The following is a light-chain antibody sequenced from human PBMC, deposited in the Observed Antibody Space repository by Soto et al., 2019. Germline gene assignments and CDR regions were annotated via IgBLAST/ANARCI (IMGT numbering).Light chain of an antibody. J-gene: IGKJ1*01. CDR3: QKYNNAPRT. CDR1: QGINNY. V-gene: IGKV1-27*01. Sequence: DIQMTQSPSSLSASVGDRVTMTCRASQGINNYLAWYQQKPGKVPKLLIYDASTLQSGVPSRFSGSGSGTDFTLTISSLQPEDVATYYCQKYNNAPRTFGQGTKVEIK. CDR2: DAS.